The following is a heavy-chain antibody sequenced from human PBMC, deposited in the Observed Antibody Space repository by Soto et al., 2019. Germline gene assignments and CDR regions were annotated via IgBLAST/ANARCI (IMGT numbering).Heavy chain of an antibody. J-gene: IGHJ4*02. CDR3: ARGEEYYYDSSGYFDY. Sequence: VGSLRLSCAASGFIFSSHSMNWVRQAPAKGLEWVSYISSSSSTTYYADSVKGRFTISRDNAKNALYLQMNSLRDEDTAVYYCARGEEYYYDSSGYFDYWGQGTLVTVSS. CDR1: GFIFSSHS. CDR2: ISSSSSTT. D-gene: IGHD3-22*01. V-gene: IGHV3-48*02.